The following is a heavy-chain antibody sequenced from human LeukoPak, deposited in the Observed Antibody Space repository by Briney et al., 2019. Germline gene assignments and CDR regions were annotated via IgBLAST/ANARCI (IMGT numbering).Heavy chain of an antibody. CDR1: GGTFSSYA. V-gene: IGHV1-2*02. CDR2: INPDSGGT. J-gene: IGHJ6*02. Sequence: GASVKVSCKASGGTFSSYAISWVRQAPGQGLEWMGWINPDSGGTNYAQKFQGRVTMTRDTSISTAYMELSRLRSDDTAVYYCAREAMTTSNYYYFGIDVWGQGTTVTVSS. D-gene: IGHD4-4*01. CDR3: AREAMTTSNYYYFGIDV.